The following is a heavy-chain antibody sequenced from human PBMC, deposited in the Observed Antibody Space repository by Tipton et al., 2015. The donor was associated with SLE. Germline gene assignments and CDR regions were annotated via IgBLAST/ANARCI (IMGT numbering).Heavy chain of an antibody. J-gene: IGHJ4*01. D-gene: IGHD3-22*01. Sequence: QVQLVQSGAEVKKPGASVKVSCKASGYTFTSYGISWVRQAPGQGLEWMGWISAYNGNTNYAQKLQGRVTMTTNTSTSTAYMELRSLRADVGPMYSCTREYYYDSSVILGHSFDYWG. V-gene: IGHV1-18*01. CDR3: TREYYYDSSVILGHSFDY. CDR2: ISAYNGNT. CDR1: GYTFTSYG.